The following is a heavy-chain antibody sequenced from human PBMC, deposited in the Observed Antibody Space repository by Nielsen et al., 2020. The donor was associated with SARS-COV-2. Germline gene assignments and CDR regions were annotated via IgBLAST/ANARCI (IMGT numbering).Heavy chain of an antibody. Sequence: SETLSLTCAVYGGSFSGYYWSWIRQPPGKGLEWIGEINHSGSTNYNPSLKSRVTISVDTSKNQFSLKLSSVTAADTAVYYCARVKRKENYYETIGVFDYWGQGTLVTVSS. CDR1: GGSFSGYY. J-gene: IGHJ4*02. CDR3: ARVKRKENYYETIGVFDY. CDR2: INHSGST. D-gene: IGHD3-22*01. V-gene: IGHV4-34*01.